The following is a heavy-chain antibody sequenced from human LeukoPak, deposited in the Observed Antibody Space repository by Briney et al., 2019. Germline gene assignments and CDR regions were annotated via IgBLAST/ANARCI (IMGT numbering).Heavy chain of an antibody. J-gene: IGHJ5*01. CDR3: GSLRSSNWYNC. V-gene: IGHV3-23*01. CDR2: ISKSCDHI. D-gene: IGHD6-19*01. Sequence: GASLRLSCAASGFTFNRYAMRWVRQAPGKGLECVSAISKSCDHIYYADSVKGRFTISRDNSKDTLYLQMNSLRGEDTALYCCGSLRSSNWYNCWGEGTLVSVSS. CDR1: GFTFNRYA.